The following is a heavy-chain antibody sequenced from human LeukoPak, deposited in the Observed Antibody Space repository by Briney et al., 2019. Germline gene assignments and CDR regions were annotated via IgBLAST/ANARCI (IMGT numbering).Heavy chain of an antibody. J-gene: IGHJ4*02. Sequence: ASVKVSCMASGYAFTSYGIIWVRQAPGQGLEWMGWISAYNDNTNYAQKLQGRVTMTTETSTSTAYMELRSLRSDDTAMYYCSREEDYGEYFDYWGQGTLVTVSS. D-gene: IGHD4-17*01. CDR3: SREEDYGEYFDY. V-gene: IGHV1-18*01. CDR2: ISAYNDNT. CDR1: GYAFTSYG.